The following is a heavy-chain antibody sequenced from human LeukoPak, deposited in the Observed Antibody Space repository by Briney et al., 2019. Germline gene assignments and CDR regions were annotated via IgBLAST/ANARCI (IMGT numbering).Heavy chain of an antibody. V-gene: IGHV3-74*01. J-gene: IGHJ4*02. CDR2: INSDGSST. CDR3: ARDRSYYGYFDS. CDR1: GFNFDSSC. Sequence: GGSLRLSCAGSGFNFDSSCMHWVRQGPGEGLVWVSRINSDGSSTTYADSVKGRFTISRDNAKNTLYLQMNSLRAEDTAVYYCARDRSYYGYFDSWGQGTLVTVSS. D-gene: IGHD1-26*01.